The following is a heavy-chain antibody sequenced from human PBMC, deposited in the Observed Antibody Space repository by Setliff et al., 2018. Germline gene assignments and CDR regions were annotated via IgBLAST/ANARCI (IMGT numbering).Heavy chain of an antibody. V-gene: IGHV3-7*03. Sequence: GGSLRLSCAASGFIFSSYWMNWVRQAPGKGLEWVATINQDGSGKYYVDSVKGRFTIPRDDAKNSLYLQMNSPRAEDTAVYYCAKDRKNYYDTSGYPDAFDIWGQGTTVTVSS. CDR3: AKDRKNYYDTSGYPDAFDI. CDR1: GFIFSSYW. CDR2: INQDGSGK. D-gene: IGHD3-22*01. J-gene: IGHJ3*02.